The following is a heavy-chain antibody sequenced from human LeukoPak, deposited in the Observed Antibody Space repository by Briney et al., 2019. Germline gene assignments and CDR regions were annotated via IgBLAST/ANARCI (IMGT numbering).Heavy chain of an antibody. Sequence: SETLSLTYTVSGYSIGSGYYWGWIRQPPGKGLEWIGSIHYSGSTYYNPSLKSRVTISVDTSKYQFSLKLSSVTAADTAVYYCARVRGAQTYYFDYWGQGTLVTVSS. J-gene: IGHJ4*02. CDR1: GYSIGSGYY. CDR3: ARVRGAQTYYFDY. CDR2: IHYSGST. V-gene: IGHV4-38-2*02. D-gene: IGHD3-16*01.